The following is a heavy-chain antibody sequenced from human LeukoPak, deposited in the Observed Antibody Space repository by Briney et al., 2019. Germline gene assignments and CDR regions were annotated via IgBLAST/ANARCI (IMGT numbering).Heavy chain of an antibody. CDR3: TRFYDFWSGYPVSDYYYYMDV. D-gene: IGHD3-3*01. Sequence: PGRFLRLSCAASGFTFSGSAMHWVRQASGKGLEWVGRIRSKANSYATAYAASVKGRFTISRDDSKNTAYLQMNSLKTEDTAVYYCTRFYDFWSGYPVSDYYYYMDVWGKGTTVTVSS. CDR1: GFTFSGSA. CDR2: IRSKANSYAT. J-gene: IGHJ6*03. V-gene: IGHV3-73*01.